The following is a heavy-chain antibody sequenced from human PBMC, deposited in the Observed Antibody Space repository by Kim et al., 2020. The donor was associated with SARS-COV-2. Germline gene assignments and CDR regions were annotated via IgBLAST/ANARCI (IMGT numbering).Heavy chain of an antibody. CDR3: TMATISGPYYYGMDV. D-gene: IGHD5-12*01. Sequence: DSVKGRFSSSRDISKNTLYVQMNSLRAEDTAVYYCTMATISGPYYYGMDVWGQGTTVTVSS. J-gene: IGHJ6*02. V-gene: IGHV3-23*01.